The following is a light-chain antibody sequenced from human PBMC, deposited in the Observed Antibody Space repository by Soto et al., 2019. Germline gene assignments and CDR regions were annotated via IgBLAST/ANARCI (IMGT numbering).Light chain of an antibody. CDR2: DAS. V-gene: IGKV3-11*01. J-gene: IGKJ4*01. CDR3: QMHESPPLT. Sequence: EIVLTQSPATRSLSPGERATPSCRASQSVRSDLAWYQQKPGQAPRLLIYDASRRATGIPARFSGSGSGAGFPITSRGLETEDVSAYSLQMHESPPLTVGGGTKVDIK. CDR1: QSVRSD.